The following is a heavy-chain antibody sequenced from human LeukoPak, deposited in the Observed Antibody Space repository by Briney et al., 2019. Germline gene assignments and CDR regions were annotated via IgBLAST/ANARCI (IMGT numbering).Heavy chain of an antibody. CDR1: GGSLSGYY. D-gene: IGHD5-12*01. Sequence: SETLSLTCAVYGGSLSGYYWSWIRQPPGKGLEWIGEINHSGSTNCNPSLKSRVTISVDTSKNQFSLKLSSVTAADTAVYYCARQRGYLPNGNFDYWGQGTLVTVSS. CDR3: ARQRGYLPNGNFDY. J-gene: IGHJ4*02. CDR2: INHSGST. V-gene: IGHV4-34*01.